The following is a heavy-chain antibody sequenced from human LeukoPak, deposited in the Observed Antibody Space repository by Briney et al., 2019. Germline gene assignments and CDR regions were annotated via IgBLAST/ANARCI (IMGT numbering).Heavy chain of an antibody. CDR3: ARTRSGYSYGLTDAFDI. Sequence: GRSLRLSCAASGFTFSSYAMHWVRQAPGKGLEWVAVISYDGSNKYYADSVKGRFTISRDNSKNTQYLQMNSLRAEDTAVYYCARTRSGYSYGLTDAFDIWGQGTMVTVSS. J-gene: IGHJ3*02. D-gene: IGHD5-18*01. V-gene: IGHV3-30-3*01. CDR2: ISYDGSNK. CDR1: GFTFSSYA.